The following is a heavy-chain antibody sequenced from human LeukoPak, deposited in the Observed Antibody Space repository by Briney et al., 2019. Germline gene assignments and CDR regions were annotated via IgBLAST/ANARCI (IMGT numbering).Heavy chain of an antibody. D-gene: IGHD5-24*01. CDR3: ASGRDGLHTFDY. Sequence: PSETLSLTRTVSGCSISIHYGSSIRQPPGRGREWIGYIYYSGSTKYNPSLKSRVTISVDTSKNQFSLKLSSVTAADTAVYYCASGRDGLHTFDYWGQGTLVTVS. J-gene: IGHJ4*02. CDR1: GCSISIHY. V-gene: IGHV4-59*11. CDR2: IYYSGST.